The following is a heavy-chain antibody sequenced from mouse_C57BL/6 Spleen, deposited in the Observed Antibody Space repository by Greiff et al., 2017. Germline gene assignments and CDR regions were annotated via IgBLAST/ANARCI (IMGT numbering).Heavy chain of an antibody. CDR3: ARSTTVVARAMDY. V-gene: IGHV1-64*01. Sequence: QVQLQQPGAELVKPGASVKLSCKASGYTFTSYWMHWVKQRPGHGLEWIGMIHPTSGSTNYNEKFKSKATLTVDKSSSTAYMQLSSLTSEDSSVYYCARSTTVVARAMDYWGQGTSVTVSS. CDR2: IHPTSGST. CDR1: GYTFTSYW. J-gene: IGHJ4*01. D-gene: IGHD1-1*01.